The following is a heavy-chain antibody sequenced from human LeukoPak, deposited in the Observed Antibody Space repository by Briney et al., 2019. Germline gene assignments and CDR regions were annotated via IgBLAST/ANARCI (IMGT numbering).Heavy chain of an antibody. Sequence: GGSLRLSCAASRFTFSSHAMSWVRQAPGKGLEWVSAISRSGDSTYYAASVKGRFTISRDNSENTLFLQMNSLRADDTAVYYCARGDVAAWAYSGHDSDGNNWFDPWGQGTLVTVSS. CDR2: ISRSGDST. D-gene: IGHD5-12*01. CDR1: RFTFSSHA. CDR3: ARGDVAAWAYSGHDSDGNNWFDP. V-gene: IGHV3-23*01. J-gene: IGHJ5*02.